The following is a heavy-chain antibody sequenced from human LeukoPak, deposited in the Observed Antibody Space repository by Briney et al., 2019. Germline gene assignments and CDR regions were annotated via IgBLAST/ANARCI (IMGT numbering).Heavy chain of an antibody. CDR2: INHSGAP. D-gene: IGHD3-10*01. Sequence: PSETLSLTCTVSGDSLSGYYCSWVRQPPGKGLEWIGYINHSGAPKSNPSLKSRVTMSEDTSTSLFSLNLSSVTAADTAVYYCANYASGTYRFDPWGQGTLVTVSS. V-gene: IGHV4-59*01. CDR3: ANYASGTYRFDP. J-gene: IGHJ5*02. CDR1: GDSLSGYY.